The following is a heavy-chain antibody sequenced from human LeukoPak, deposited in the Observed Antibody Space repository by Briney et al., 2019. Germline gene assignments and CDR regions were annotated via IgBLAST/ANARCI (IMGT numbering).Heavy chain of an antibody. CDR3: ARGDTRLGGAFDV. CDR2: TSGDGGTT. V-gene: IGHV3-64*01. Sequence: PGGSLRLSCAASGFNLRRFAIHWVRQAPGKGLEYVSATSGDGGTTFCASSLQGRCTISRDNSNQMVYLQLGGLKIEDMGLYYCARGDTRLGGAFDVWGKGTMVTVSP. D-gene: IGHD3-16*01. CDR1: GFNLRRFA. J-gene: IGHJ3*01.